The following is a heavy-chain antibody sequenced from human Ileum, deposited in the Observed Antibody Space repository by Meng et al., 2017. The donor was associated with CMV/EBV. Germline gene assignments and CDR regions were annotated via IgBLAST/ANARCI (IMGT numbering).Heavy chain of an antibody. CDR3: AREENTVNQFEY. CDR1: GGSISTYY. CDR2: INAGGST. D-gene: IGHD4-17*01. Sequence: QLDLQEPGPGRVRPSETLALTGAVSGGSISTYYWTWVRQPAGKGLEWIGRINAGGSTNDNPSLKSRVTMSVDTSKNQFSLKVTSVTAADTAVYYCAREENTVNQFEYWGQGTLVTVSS. J-gene: IGHJ4*02. V-gene: IGHV4-4*07.